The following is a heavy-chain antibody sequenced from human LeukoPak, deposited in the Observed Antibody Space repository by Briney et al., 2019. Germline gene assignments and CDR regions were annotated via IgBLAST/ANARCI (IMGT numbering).Heavy chain of an antibody. D-gene: IGHD3-22*01. J-gene: IGHJ4*02. CDR1: GYTFTGYY. V-gene: IGHV1-2*04. Sequence: ASVKVSCKASGYTFTGYYMHWVRQAPGRGLEWMGWINPNSGGTNYAQKFQGWVTMTRDTSISTAYMELSRLRSDDTAVYYCARVAYYYDSSGYYSAGYFDYWGQGTLVTVSS. CDR3: ARVAYYYDSSGYYSAGYFDY. CDR2: INPNSGGT.